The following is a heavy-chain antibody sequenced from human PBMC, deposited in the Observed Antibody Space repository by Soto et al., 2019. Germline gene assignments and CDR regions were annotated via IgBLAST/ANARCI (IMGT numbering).Heavy chain of an antibody. CDR2: IKGDGSYI. J-gene: IGHJ4*02. D-gene: IGHD2-8*01. Sequence: PGGSLRLSCGASGFTFSSYWMHWVLKAPGEGLVWVSRIKGDGSYIDYADSVKGRFTISRDNARNTLYLQMDSLREEDTAVYYCVRDLSHCGEGVCSSWGQGTRVTVS. V-gene: IGHV3-74*01. CDR1: GFTFSSYW. CDR3: VRDLSHCGEGVCSS.